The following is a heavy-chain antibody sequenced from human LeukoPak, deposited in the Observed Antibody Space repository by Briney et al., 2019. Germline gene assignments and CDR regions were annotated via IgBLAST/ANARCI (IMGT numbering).Heavy chain of an antibody. Sequence: KPSETLSLTCTVSGGSISSSSYYWGWIRQPPGKGLEWIGSIYYSGSTYYNPSLKSRVTISVDTSKNQFSLKLSSVTAADTAVYYCARDGGGSYFAFPNQHNWFDPWGQGTLVTVSS. CDR1: GGSISSSSYY. V-gene: IGHV4-39*07. J-gene: IGHJ5*02. D-gene: IGHD1-26*01. CDR3: ARDGGGSYFAFPNQHNWFDP. CDR2: IYYSGST.